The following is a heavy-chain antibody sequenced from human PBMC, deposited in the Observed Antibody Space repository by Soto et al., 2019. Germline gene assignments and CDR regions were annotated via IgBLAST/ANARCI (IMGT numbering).Heavy chain of an antibody. D-gene: IGHD4-17*01. CDR1: GGSVNNANYF. J-gene: IGHJ6*02. V-gene: IGHV4-31*03. CDR2: IYYSGST. CDR3: ARDADYGGSRGGMDV. Sequence: QVRLEESGPGLVKTSETLSLICSVSGGSVNNANYFWNWIRHHPENGLEWIGYIYYSGSTRYNPSFKPRATLSIDTSKNQFSLRLNSVTVADTAVYFCARDADYGGSRGGMDVWGRGTTVTVSS.